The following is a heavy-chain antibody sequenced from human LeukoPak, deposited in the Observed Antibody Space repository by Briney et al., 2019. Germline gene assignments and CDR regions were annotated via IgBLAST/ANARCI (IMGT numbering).Heavy chain of an antibody. Sequence: GGSLRLSCAASGFSVRDDYMSWVRQAPGKGLEWVSLMYSGGSTYYADSVKGRFMMSRLSSKNTLFLQINSLRTDDTAVYYCTRGAGSPNWYFDLSGRGTLVTVYS. CDR1: GFSVRDDY. CDR2: MYSGGST. D-gene: IGHD6-19*01. CDR3: TRGAGSPNWYFDL. V-gene: IGHV3-53*04. J-gene: IGHJ2*01.